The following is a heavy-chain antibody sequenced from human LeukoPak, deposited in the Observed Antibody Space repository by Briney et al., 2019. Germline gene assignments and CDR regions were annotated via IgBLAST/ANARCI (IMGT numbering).Heavy chain of an antibody. D-gene: IGHD5-12*01. CDR1: GGTFSSFA. J-gene: IGHJ5*02. CDR3: ARGQGYSGYDWSDWFDP. Sequence: ASVKVSCKTSGGTFSSFAITWVRQTPGQGLEWMGGIIPIFGTTNYAQKFQGRVTMTRNTSISTAYMELSSLRSEDTAVYYCARGQGYSGYDWSDWFDPWGQGTLVTVSS. V-gene: IGHV1-69*05. CDR2: IIPIFGTT.